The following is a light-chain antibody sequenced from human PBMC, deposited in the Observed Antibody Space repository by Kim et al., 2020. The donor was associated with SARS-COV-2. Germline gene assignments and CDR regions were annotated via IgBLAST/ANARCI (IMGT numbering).Light chain of an antibody. CDR1: QSVTNNY. V-gene: IGKV3-20*01. J-gene: IGKJ1*01. CDR2: GAS. Sequence: EIVLTQSPGTLSLSPGERATLSCRASQSVTNNYLAWYQQKPGQGPRLLIYGASNRATGIPDRFSGSGSGTDFTLTIRRLDPEDFAVYYCQQYGSSPTFGQGTKVDIK. CDR3: QQYGSSPT.